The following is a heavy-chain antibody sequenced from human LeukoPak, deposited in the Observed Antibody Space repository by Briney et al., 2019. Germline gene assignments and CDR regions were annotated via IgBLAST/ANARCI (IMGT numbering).Heavy chain of an antibody. Sequence: PSETLSLTCAVSGGSISSSNWWSWVRQPPGKGLEWIGEIYHSGGTNYNPSLKSRVTISVDKSKNQFSLKLSSVTAADTAVYYCASGGYCSGGSCGIDYWGQGTLVTVSS. CDR1: GGSISSSNW. V-gene: IGHV4-4*02. D-gene: IGHD2-15*01. J-gene: IGHJ4*02. CDR2: IYHSGGT. CDR3: ASGGYCSGGSCGIDY.